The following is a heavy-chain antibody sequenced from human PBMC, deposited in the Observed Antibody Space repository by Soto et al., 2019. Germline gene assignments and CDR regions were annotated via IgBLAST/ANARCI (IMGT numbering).Heavy chain of an antibody. J-gene: IGHJ4*02. Sequence: SVKVSCKASGGTFSSYAISWVRQAPGQGLEWMGGIIPIFGTANYAQKFQGRVTITADESTSTAYMELSSLRSEDTAVYYCAKRRTRSYGDYCFDYWGQGTLVPVSS. CDR3: AKRRTRSYGDYCFDY. D-gene: IGHD4-17*01. CDR1: GGTFSSYA. V-gene: IGHV1-69*13. CDR2: IIPIFGTA.